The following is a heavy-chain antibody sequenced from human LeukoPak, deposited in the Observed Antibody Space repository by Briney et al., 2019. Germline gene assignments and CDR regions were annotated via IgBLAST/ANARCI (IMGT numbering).Heavy chain of an antibody. D-gene: IGHD3-22*01. CDR2: ISSSGTYI. CDR3: ARDSVNSGYYFDY. V-gene: IGHV3-21*01. J-gene: IGHJ4*02. CDR1: GFTFSSYS. Sequence: GGSLRLSCAASGFTFSSYSMNWVRQAPGKGLEWVSSISSSGTYIYYADSVKGRFTISRDSAKNSLYLQMNSLRAEDTAVYYCARDSVNSGYYFDYWGQGTLVTVSS.